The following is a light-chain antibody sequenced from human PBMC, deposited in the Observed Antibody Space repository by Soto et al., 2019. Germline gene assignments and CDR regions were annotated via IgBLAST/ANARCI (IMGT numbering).Light chain of an antibody. CDR2: GAS. CDR3: QQYDSPPWT. V-gene: IGKV3-20*01. CDR1: QSVSSSY. Sequence: EIVLTQSPGTLSLSPGERATLSCRASQSVSSSYLAWYQQKPGQAPRLLIYGASSRATGIPDRFSGSGSGTDFTLTISRLEPEDFAMYYCQQYDSPPWTFGQGTKVDI. J-gene: IGKJ1*01.